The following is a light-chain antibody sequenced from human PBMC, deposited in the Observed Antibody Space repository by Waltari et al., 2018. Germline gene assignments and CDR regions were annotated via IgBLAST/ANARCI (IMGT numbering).Light chain of an antibody. CDR3: QGSYSNTRT. V-gene: IGKV1-39*01. CDR2: ATS. J-gene: IGKJ1*01. CDR1: QSIRSY. Sequence: DIQMTQSPSSLSASVGDRVTITCRASQSIRSYLNWYQQKPEKAPKLLIYATSTLQSRVPSWCSSSGAGGAFTLISSSLQPEDVASYCCQGSYSNTRTFGQGTKVEIK.